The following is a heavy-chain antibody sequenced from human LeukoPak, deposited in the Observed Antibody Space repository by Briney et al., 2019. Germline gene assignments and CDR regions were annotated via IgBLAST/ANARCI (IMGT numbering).Heavy chain of an antibody. J-gene: IGHJ4*02. CDR2: IYHSGSN. D-gene: IGHD3-10*01. Sequence: SGTLSLTCTVSGGSFSSGGFYWGCIRQPPGKGREWIGYIYHSGSNYYNPYLKRRVTISVDRSKNQFSLKLSSVTAADTAVYYCARADGSGSPDYWGQGTLVTVSS. V-gene: IGHV4-30-2*01. CDR1: GGSFSSGGFY. CDR3: ARADGSGSPDY.